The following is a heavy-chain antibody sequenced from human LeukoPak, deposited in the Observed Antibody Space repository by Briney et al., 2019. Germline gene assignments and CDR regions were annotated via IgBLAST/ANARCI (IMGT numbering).Heavy chain of an antibody. J-gene: IGHJ4*02. CDR3: ARGGLEWLLFLAPERPYYFDY. V-gene: IGHV4-34*01. Sequence: SETLSLTCAVYGGSFSGYYWSWTRQPPGKGLEWIGEINHSGSTNYNPSLKSRVTISVDTSKNQFSLKLSSVTAADTAVYYCARGGLEWLLFLAPERPYYFDYWGQGTLVTVSS. CDR1: GGSFSGYY. D-gene: IGHD3-3*01. CDR2: INHSGST.